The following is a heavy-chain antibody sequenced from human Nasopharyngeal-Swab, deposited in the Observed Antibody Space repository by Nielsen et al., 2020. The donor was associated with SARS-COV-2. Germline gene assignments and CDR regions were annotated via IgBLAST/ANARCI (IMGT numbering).Heavy chain of an antibody. D-gene: IGHD6-19*01. Sequence: GESLKISCAASGFTFSIYGMHWVRQAPGKGLEWVAVISYDGSNKYYADSVKGRFTISRDKSKNTLYLQMNSLRAEDTAVYYCAKSVGIAVAGTDYWGQGTLVTVSS. CDR1: GFTFSIYG. CDR2: ISYDGSNK. CDR3: AKSVGIAVAGTDY. V-gene: IGHV3-30*18. J-gene: IGHJ4*02.